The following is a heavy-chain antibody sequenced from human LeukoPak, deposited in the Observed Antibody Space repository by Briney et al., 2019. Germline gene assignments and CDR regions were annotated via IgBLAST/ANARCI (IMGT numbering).Heavy chain of an antibody. V-gene: IGHV3-23*01. CDR3: AKRPVTHFGVAYMDV. Sequence: GGSLRHSRAASRLTFSSYAMSWVRPARGKELEGVSAISGSGGSTYYADSVKGRFTISRDNSKNTLYLQMNSLRAEDTAVYYCAKRPVTHFGVAYMDVWGKGTTVTVSS. D-gene: IGHD3-3*01. CDR2: ISGSGGST. J-gene: IGHJ6*03. CDR1: RLTFSSYA.